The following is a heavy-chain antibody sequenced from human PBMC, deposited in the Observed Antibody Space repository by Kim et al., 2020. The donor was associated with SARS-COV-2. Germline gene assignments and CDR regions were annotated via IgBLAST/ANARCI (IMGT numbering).Heavy chain of an antibody. D-gene: IGHD2-15*01. J-gene: IGHJ3*02. CDR3: ARWASVVVATWAFDI. V-gene: IGHV1-18*01. Sequence: QKLQGRVTMTTDTSTSTAYMELRSLRSDDTAVYYCARWASVVVATWAFDIWGQGTMVTVSS.